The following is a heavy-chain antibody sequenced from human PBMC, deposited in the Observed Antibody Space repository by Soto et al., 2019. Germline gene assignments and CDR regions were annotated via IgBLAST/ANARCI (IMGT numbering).Heavy chain of an antibody. CDR2: VSYSGSYT. CDR3: ATGQDCSGGSCFDFDY. D-gene: IGHD2-15*01. V-gene: IGHV3-21*05. CDR1: GFTFSSYS. J-gene: IGHJ4*02. Sequence: GGSLRLSCEASGFTFSSYSMNWIRQAPGKGLEWVAVVSYSGSYTNYADSVEGRFSVSRDNRKNSLYLQMNSLRVEDTALYYCATGQDCSGGSCFDFDYWGQGTRVTVSS.